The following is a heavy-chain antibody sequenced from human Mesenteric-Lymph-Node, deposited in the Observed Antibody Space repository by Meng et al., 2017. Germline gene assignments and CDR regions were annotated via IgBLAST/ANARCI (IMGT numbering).Heavy chain of an antibody. V-gene: IGHV3-7*01. D-gene: IGHD2-15*01. CDR2: IRQDGNEI. Sequence: GGSLRLSCAASGFTFSSYEMNWVRQAPGKGLEWVANIRQDGNEIYYMDSVKGRFTISRDNAQNSLYLQMNSLRAEDTAMYYCTRPSGYCSGGSCFPFDYWGRGTLVTVSS. CDR1: GFTFSSYE. CDR3: TRPSGYCSGGSCFPFDY. J-gene: IGHJ4*02.